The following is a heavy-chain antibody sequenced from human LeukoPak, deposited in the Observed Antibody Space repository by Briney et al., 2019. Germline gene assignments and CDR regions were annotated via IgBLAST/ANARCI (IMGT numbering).Heavy chain of an antibody. D-gene: IGHD3-9*01. J-gene: IGHJ5*02. CDR2: ISAYNGNT. Sequence: GASVKVSCKASGYTFTSYGISWVRQAPGQGLEWMGWISAYNGNTNYAQKLQGRVTMTTDTSTSTAYMELRSLRSDDTAVYYCARDRLLRYRWGFDPWGQGTLVTVSS. CDR3: ARDRLLRYRWGFDP. V-gene: IGHV1-18*01. CDR1: GYTFTSYG.